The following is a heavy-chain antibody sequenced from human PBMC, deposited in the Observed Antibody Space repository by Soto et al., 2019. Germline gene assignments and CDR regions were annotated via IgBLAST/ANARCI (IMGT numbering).Heavy chain of an antibody. CDR1: GGSISSSSYF. V-gene: IGHV4-39*01. Sequence: QLQLQESGPGLVKPSETLSLTCSVSGGSISSSSYFWGWIRQPPGKGLEWIGSIYYSGSTYYNPSLKSRVPVSVDTSKNQSPLKLRSVTAADTAVYYCAIHPSDFWFDPWGQGTLVTVSS. CDR2: IYYSGST. J-gene: IGHJ5*02. CDR3: AIHPSDFWFDP. D-gene: IGHD2-21*02.